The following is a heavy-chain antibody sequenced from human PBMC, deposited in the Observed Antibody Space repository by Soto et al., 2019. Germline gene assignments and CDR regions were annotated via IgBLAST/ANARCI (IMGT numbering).Heavy chain of an antibody. CDR1: GGTFSSYT. CDR3: ATSSDYDILTGYYSAYDSSVGGDY. Sequence: SVKVSCKASGGTFSSYTISWVRQAPGQGLEWMGRIIPILGIANYAQKFQGRVTITADKSTSTAYMELSSLRSEDTAVYYCATSSDYDILTGYYSAYDSSVGGDYWG. CDR2: IIPILGIA. D-gene: IGHD3-9*01. V-gene: IGHV1-69*02. J-gene: IGHJ4*01.